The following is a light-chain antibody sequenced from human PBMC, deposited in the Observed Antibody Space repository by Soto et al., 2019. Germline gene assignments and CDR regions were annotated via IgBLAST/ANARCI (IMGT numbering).Light chain of an antibody. CDR2: EVA. CDR3: CSYAGTYSYV. Sequence: QSALTQPASVSGSPGQSITISCTGTSTDPATYDLVSWYQQHPGKAPQLIIYEVAKRPSGVSARFSGSQSGDTASLTISGLQAADEAYYYCCSYAGTYSYVFGSGTKLTVL. J-gene: IGLJ1*01. CDR1: STDPATYDL. V-gene: IGLV2-23*02.